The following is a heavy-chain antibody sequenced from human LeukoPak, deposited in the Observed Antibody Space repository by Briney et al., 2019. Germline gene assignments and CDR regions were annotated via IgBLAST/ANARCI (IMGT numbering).Heavy chain of an antibody. CDR2: IHPSGGST. CDR3: ARVVSTPDDYGDYGYFDL. J-gene: IGHJ2*01. D-gene: IGHD4-17*01. V-gene: IGHV1-46*01. CDR1: GYTFTSYY. Sequence: ASVKVSCKASGYTFTSYYMHWVRQAPGQGLEWMGIIHPSGGSTSYAQKFQGRVTMTRDTSTSTVYMELSSLRSEDTAVYYCARVVSTPDDYGDYGYFDLWGRGTLVTVSS.